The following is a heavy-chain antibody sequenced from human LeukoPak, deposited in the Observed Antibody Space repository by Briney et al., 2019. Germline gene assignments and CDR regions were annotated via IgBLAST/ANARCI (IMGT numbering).Heavy chain of an antibody. J-gene: IGHJ4*02. V-gene: IGHV3-23*01. CDR2: ISGSGGST. CDR1: GFTFSSYA. Sequence: PGGSLRLSCAASGFTFSSYAISWVRQAPGKGLEWVSAISGSGGSTYYADSVKGRFTISRDNSKNTLYLQMNSLRAEDTAVYYCAKGEGSSWYYFDYWGQGTLVTVSS. CDR3: AKGEGSSWYYFDY. D-gene: IGHD6-13*01.